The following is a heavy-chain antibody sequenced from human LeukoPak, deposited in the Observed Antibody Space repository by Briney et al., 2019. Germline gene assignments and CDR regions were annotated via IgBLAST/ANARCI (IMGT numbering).Heavy chain of an antibody. D-gene: IGHD5-12*01. CDR3: AREEDGYSGYEPLRY. CDR2: IIPIFGTA. J-gene: IGHJ4*02. Sequence: GASVKVSCKASGGTFSSYAISWVRQAPGQGLEWMGGIIPIFGTANYAQKFQGRVTITTDESTSTAYMELSSLRSEDTAVYYCAREEDGYSGYEPLRYWGQGTLVTVSS. V-gene: IGHV1-69*05. CDR1: GGTFSSYA.